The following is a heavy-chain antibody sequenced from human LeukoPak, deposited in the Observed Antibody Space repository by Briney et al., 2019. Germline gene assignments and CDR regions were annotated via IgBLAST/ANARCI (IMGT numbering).Heavy chain of an antibody. J-gene: IGHJ4*02. V-gene: IGHV1-69*13. CDR1: GGTFSSYA. Sequence: ASVKVSCKASGGTFSSYAISWVRQAPGQGLEWMGGIIPIFGTANYAQKFQGRVTITADESTSTAYMELRSLRSEDTAVYYCASAPKYSSSSPFDYWGQGTLVTVSS. D-gene: IGHD6-6*01. CDR3: ASAPKYSSSSPFDY. CDR2: IIPIFGTA.